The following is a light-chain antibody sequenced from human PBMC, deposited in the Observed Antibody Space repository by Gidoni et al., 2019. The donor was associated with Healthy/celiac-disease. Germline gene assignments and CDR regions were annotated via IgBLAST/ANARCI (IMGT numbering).Light chain of an antibody. V-gene: IGKV3-11*01. J-gene: IGKJ1*01. Sequence: EMVLTQSPATLSLSPGQRATLSCRASQSVGSYLVWHLQKPGQAVRLLIYDASNRATGIPARFSGSGSGTDFTLTISSLEPEDFAVYYCQQRSNLPPWTFGQGTKVELK. CDR3: QQRSNLPPWT. CDR2: DAS. CDR1: QSVGSY.